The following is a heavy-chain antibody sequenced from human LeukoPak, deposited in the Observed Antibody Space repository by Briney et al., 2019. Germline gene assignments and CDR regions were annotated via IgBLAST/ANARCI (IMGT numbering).Heavy chain of an antibody. Sequence: GGSLRLSCAASGFTFRTYDLTWVRQAPGKALEWVSAIGGDGGTTYADSVKGRFTISRDNSKNTLYLQMNSLRSEDTAIYFCAKTIPYWYFDLWGRGTLVTVSS. V-gene: IGHV3-23*01. CDR1: GFTFRTYD. CDR2: IGGDGGTT. J-gene: IGHJ2*01. CDR3: AKTIPYWYFDL. D-gene: IGHD5-24*01.